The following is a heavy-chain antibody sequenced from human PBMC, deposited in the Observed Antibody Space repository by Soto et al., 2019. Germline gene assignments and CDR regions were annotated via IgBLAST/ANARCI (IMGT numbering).Heavy chain of an antibody. CDR2: TYYRSKWYN. J-gene: IGHJ6*02. Sequence: PAQTLSLTCAISGDSVSSNSAAWNWIRQSPSRGLEWLGRTYYRSKWYNDYAVSVKSRITINPDTSKNQFSLQLNSVTPEDTAVYYCARDEEVVTELTFHDYYGMDVWGQGTTVTVSS. CDR3: ARDEEVVTELTFHDYYGMDV. CDR1: GDSVSSNSAA. V-gene: IGHV6-1*01. D-gene: IGHD2-21*02.